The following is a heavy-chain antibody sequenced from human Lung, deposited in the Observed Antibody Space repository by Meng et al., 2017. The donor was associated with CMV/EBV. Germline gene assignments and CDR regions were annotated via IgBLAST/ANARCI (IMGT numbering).Heavy chain of an antibody. CDR1: GGSFSGSY. D-gene: IGHD1-7*01. CDR3: ARLTGTVYAHWFDS. Sequence: SETXSLXXAVYGGSFSGSYWHWIRQPPGMSLEWIGEIDDTGRTKYSPSLNSRVTMLLDTSKKQFSLKLSSVTAADTAVYYCARLTGTVYAHWFDSWGQGTXVTVSS. V-gene: IGHV4-34*01. CDR2: IDDTGRT. J-gene: IGHJ5*01.